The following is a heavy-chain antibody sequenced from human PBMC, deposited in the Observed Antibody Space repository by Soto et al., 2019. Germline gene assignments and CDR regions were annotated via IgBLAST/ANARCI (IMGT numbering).Heavy chain of an antibody. CDR3: ARPIAAMDAFDI. CDR1: VYIFTSYW. V-gene: IGHV5-51*01. CDR2: IYPGDSDT. D-gene: IGHD6-25*01. Sequence: GESLKISCKCSVYIFTSYWIGWVRQMPGKGLEWMGIIYPGDSDTRYSPSFQGQVTISADKSISTAYLQWSSLKASDTAMYYCARPIAAMDAFDIWGQGTMVTVSS. J-gene: IGHJ3*02.